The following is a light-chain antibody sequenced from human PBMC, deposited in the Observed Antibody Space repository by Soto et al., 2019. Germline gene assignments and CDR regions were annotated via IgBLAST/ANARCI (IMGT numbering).Light chain of an antibody. CDR2: AVS. CDR3: QQSYSAPQFT. V-gene: IGKV1-39*01. Sequence: DIQMTQSPSSLSASVGARVTITCRASESIGSHLNWYQQKPGQAPKALIYAVSSLQSGVPSRFSGSGSGTDFTLTINSLQPEDFGTYYCQQSYSAPQFTFGPGTKVDIK. CDR1: ESIGSH. J-gene: IGKJ3*01.